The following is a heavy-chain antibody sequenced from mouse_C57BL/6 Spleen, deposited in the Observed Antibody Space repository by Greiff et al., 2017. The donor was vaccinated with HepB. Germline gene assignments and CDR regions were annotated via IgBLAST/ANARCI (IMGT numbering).Heavy chain of an antibody. J-gene: IGHJ4*01. CDR1: GYSFTSYY. CDR2: IYPGSGNT. CDR3: ASRRYGNYLYAMDY. D-gene: IGHD2-1*01. Sequence: VQLQQSGPELVKPGASVKISCKASGYSFTSYYIHWVKQRPGQGLEWIGRIYPGSGNTKYNEKFKGKATLTADTSSSTAYLQLSSRTSEDSAGYYCASRRYGNYLYAMDYWGQGTSVTVSS. V-gene: IGHV1-66*01.